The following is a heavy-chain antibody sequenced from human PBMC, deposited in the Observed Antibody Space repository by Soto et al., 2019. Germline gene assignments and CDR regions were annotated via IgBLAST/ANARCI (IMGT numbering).Heavy chain of an antibody. CDR1: GFTFSSYA. D-gene: IGHD3-22*01. CDR3: AKNQPMTQPRPYFDY. CDR2: ISSSGGST. Sequence: EVQLLESGGDLIQPGGSLRLSCAASGFTFSSYAMSWIRRARGKGLGWVSAISSSGGSTFYADSVKGRFTISRDNSRNTLYLQMNSLRAEDTAIYYCAKNQPMTQPRPYFDYWGQGTLVTVSS. V-gene: IGHV3-23*01. J-gene: IGHJ4*02.